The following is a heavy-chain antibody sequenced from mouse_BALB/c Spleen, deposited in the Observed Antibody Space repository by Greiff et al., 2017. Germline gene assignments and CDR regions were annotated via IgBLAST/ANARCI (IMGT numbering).Heavy chain of an antibody. Sequence: QVQLQQSGAELARPGASVKMSCKASGYTFTSYTMHWVKQRPGQGLEWIGYINPSSGYTNYNQKFKDKATLTADKSSSTAYMELSSLTSEDSAVYYCARTVVAHWYFDVWGAGTTVTVSS. CDR2: INPSSGYT. D-gene: IGHD1-1*01. CDR3: ARTVVAHWYFDV. CDR1: GYTFTSYT. V-gene: IGHV1-4*01. J-gene: IGHJ1*01.